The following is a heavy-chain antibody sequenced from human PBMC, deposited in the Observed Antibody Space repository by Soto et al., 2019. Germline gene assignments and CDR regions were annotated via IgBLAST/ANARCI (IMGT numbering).Heavy chain of an antibody. CDR2: INYRGTT. CDR3: ARGLELRPSHFDY. D-gene: IGHD1-7*01. J-gene: IGHJ4*02. Sequence: SETLSLTCTVSGGSIIDGQTYLNWIRQHPERGLEWMGYINYRGTTNYNPSLKSRVTISVDTSKNQFSLKLSSVTAADTAVYYCARGLELRPSHFDYWGQGTLVTVSS. CDR1: GGSIIDGQTY. V-gene: IGHV4-61*01.